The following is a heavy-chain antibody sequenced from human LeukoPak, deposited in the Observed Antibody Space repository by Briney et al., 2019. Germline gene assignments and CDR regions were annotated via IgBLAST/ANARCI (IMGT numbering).Heavy chain of an antibody. D-gene: IGHD3-22*01. CDR2: IYSGGST. V-gene: IGHV3-53*01. Sequence: PGGSLRLSCAASGFTFSSYWMSWVRQAPGKGLEWVSVIYSGGSTYYADSVKGRFTISRDNSKNTLYLQMNSLRAEDTAVYYCAKARDSSGLFDYWGQGTLGTVSS. J-gene: IGHJ4*02. CDR3: AKARDSSGLFDY. CDR1: GFTFSSYW.